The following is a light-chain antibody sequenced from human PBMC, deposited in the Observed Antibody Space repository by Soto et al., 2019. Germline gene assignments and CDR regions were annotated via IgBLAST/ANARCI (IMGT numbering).Light chain of an antibody. CDR1: SSDVGAYNY. Sequence: QSALTQPASVSASPGQSITISCSGTSSDVGAYNYVAWYQQFPGITPKLIIYGVSSRPSGVSSRFSGSKSGNTASLTISGLQAEDEADYYCISYTGSSTSYVFGTGTKLTVL. CDR2: GVS. CDR3: ISYTGSSTSYV. V-gene: IGLV2-14*01. J-gene: IGLJ1*01.